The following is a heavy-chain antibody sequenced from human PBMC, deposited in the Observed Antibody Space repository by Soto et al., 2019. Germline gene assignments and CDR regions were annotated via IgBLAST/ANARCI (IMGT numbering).Heavy chain of an antibody. V-gene: IGHV3-48*03. D-gene: IGHD2-2*01. CDR3: AREDSIIIPAVSDF. Sequence: PGGSLRLSCAASGFTFSSYEMNWVRQAPGKGLEWVSYISGSGNAMFYADSVKGRFTISRDNAKNSLSLQMNSLRAEDTAVYYCAREDSIIIPAVSDFWGQGTLVTVSS. CDR1: GFTFSSYE. J-gene: IGHJ4*02. CDR2: ISGSGNAM.